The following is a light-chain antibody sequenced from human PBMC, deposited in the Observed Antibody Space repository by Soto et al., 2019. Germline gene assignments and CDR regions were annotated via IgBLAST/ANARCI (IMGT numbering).Light chain of an antibody. CDR2: KVS. Sequence: QSALTQPPSASGSPGQSVTISCTGTSSDLDFYKFVSWYQQHPGKAPKLMIYKVSKRPSGVPDRFSGSKSGNTASLTVSGLQAEDEADYYCCSYAGSNILFGGGTKLTVL. CDR3: CSYAGSNIL. V-gene: IGLV2-8*01. CDR1: SSDLDFYKF. J-gene: IGLJ2*01.